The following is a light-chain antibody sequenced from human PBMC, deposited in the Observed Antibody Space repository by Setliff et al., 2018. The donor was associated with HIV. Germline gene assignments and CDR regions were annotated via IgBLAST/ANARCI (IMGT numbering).Light chain of an antibody. Sequence: QSALTQPASVSGSPGQSITISCTGTSNDIGAYNLVSWYQQHPGKAPKLVIYEVNKRPSGISSRFSASKSGTTASLTISGLQAEDEADYHCCSYASSSTLFGGGTK. CDR2: EVN. V-gene: IGLV2-14*02. J-gene: IGLJ2*01. CDR1: SNDIGAYNL. CDR3: CSYASSSTL.